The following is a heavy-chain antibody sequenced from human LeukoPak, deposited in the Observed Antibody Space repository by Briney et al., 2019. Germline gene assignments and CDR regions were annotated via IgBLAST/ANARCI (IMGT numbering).Heavy chain of an antibody. CDR2: MKPSSGYT. Sequence: ASVKVSCKASGYTFTNYYIHWVRQAPGQGLEWLGIMKPSSGYTKYAQKFQGRVTMTGDTSTSTVYMDLSSLRSEDTAVYYCVREEDGGTSDYWGQGTLITVSS. CDR3: VREEDGGTSDY. J-gene: IGHJ4*02. CDR1: GYTFTNYY. D-gene: IGHD3-16*01. V-gene: IGHV1-46*01.